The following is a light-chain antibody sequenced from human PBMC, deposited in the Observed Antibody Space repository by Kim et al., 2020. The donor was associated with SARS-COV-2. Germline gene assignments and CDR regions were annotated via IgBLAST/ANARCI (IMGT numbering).Light chain of an antibody. CDR1: QTVGSGK. V-gene: IGKV3-20*01. CDR2: DVS. J-gene: IGKJ2*01. CDR3: QQYATSPPYT. Sequence: PGGRATLTGRAWQTVGSGKLAWYQQRPGQAPRLLVHDVSNRATGIPDRFSGSGSGTDFSLTISRVEPEDFAVYFCQQYATSPPYTFGQGTKLEI.